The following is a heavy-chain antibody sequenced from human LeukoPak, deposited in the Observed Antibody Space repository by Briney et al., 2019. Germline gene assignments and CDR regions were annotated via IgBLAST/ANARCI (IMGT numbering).Heavy chain of an antibody. J-gene: IGHJ4*02. V-gene: IGHV1-2*02. D-gene: IGHD3-22*01. CDR3: ARDSNLRPYYYDSSGYPDY. CDR2: INPNSGGT. CDR1: GYTFTGYY. Sequence: GASVKVSCKASGYTFTGYYMHWVRQAPGQGLGWMGWINPNSGGTNYAQKFQGRVTMTRDTSISTAYMELSRLRSDDTAVYYCARDSNLRPYYYDSSGYPDYWGQGTLVTVSS.